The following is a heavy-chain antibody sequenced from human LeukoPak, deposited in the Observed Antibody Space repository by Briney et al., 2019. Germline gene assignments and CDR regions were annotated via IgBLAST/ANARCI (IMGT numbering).Heavy chain of an antibody. V-gene: IGHV1-18*01. CDR3: ARGIAVAGPYYFDY. J-gene: IGHJ4*02. D-gene: IGHD6-19*01. CDR1: GYTFTSYG. CDR2: ISAYNGNT. Sequence: ASVKVSCKASGYTFTSYGISWVRQAPGQGLEWMGWISAYNGNTNYAQKLQGRVTMTTDTSTSTAYMELRSLRSDDTAVYYRARGIAVAGPYYFDYWGQGTLVTVSS.